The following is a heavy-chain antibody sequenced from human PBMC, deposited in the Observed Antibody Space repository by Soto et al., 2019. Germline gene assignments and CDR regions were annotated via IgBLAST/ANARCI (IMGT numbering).Heavy chain of an antibody. V-gene: IGHV1-46*01. D-gene: IGHD1-26*01. CDR1: EYTFTRYY. CDR2: INPSGSST. CDR3: ASGRVGATPLYYYAMDV. Sequence: ASVKGSCEASEYTFTRYYMHWVRQAPGQGLEWMGIINPSGSSTSYAQNFQGRVTMTRDTSTSTVYMELSSLRSEDTADYYCASGRVGATPLYYYAMDVCGQGNTVTASS. J-gene: IGHJ6*02.